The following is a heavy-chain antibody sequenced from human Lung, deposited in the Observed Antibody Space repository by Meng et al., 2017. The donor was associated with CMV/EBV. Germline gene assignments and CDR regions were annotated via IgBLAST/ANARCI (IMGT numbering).Heavy chain of an antibody. CDR3: ARTGTSANYYYYYGMDV. D-gene: IGHD1/OR15-1a*01. Sequence: SXAASGFTFSDYYMSWIRQAPGKGLEWVSYISSSGSTIYYADSVKGRFTISRDNAKNSLYLQMNSLRAEDTAVYYCARTGTSANYYYYYGMDVWXQGTXVTVAS. CDR1: GFTFSDYY. J-gene: IGHJ6*02. V-gene: IGHV3-11*01. CDR2: ISSSGSTI.